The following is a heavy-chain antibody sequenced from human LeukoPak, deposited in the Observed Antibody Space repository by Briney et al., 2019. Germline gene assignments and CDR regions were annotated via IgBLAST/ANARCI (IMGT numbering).Heavy chain of an antibody. J-gene: IGHJ5*02. CDR3: ARSGKTYDFWSGYYLSWFDP. CDR1: GYSFTSYW. CDR2: IYPGDSDT. D-gene: IGHD3-3*01. Sequence: GESLKISCKGSGYSFTSYWIGWVRQMPGKGLEWMGIIYPGDSDTRYSPSFQGQVTISADKSISTAYLQWSSLKASDTAMYYCARSGKTYDFWSGYYLSWFDPWGQGTLVTVSS. V-gene: IGHV5-51*01.